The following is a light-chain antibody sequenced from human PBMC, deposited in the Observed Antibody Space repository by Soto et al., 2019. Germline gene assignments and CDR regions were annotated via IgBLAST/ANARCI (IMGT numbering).Light chain of an antibody. CDR3: QQRSA. J-gene: IGKJ5*01. V-gene: IGKV3-11*01. CDR1: QSVSSY. Sequence: EIVLTQSPATVSLSPGERATLSCRASQSVSSYLAWYQQKPGQAPRLLIYDASNRATGIPARFSGSGSGTDFTLTISSLEPEDFAVYYCQQRSAFGQGTRLEIK. CDR2: DAS.